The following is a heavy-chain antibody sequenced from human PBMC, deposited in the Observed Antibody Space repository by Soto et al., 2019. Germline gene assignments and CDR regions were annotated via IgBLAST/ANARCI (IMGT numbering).Heavy chain of an antibody. CDR2: IYYSGST. CDR3: ARDDIVVVPAATPYTDPYYYYYGMDV. J-gene: IGHJ6*02. Sequence: PSETLSLTCTVSGGSISSSSYYWGWIRQPPGKGLEWIGSIYYSGSTYYNPSLKSRVTISVDTSKNQFSLKLSSVTAADTAVYYCARDDIVVVPAATPYTDPYYYYYGMDVWGQGTTVTVSS. CDR1: GGSISSSSYY. D-gene: IGHD2-2*01. V-gene: IGHV4-39*01.